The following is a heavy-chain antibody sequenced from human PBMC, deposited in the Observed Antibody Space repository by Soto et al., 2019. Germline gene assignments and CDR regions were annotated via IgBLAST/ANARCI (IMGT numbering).Heavy chain of an antibody. CDR3: VREVSPADKRQSALMDV. CDR2: INSDGSRT. Sequence: GGSLRLSYAASGFTISRLWMHWLRRAPGKELVWVSRINSDGSRTSYADSRNSRITTSSDNANNTLYLQMNRLRVEDTALYYCVREVSPADKRQSALMDVWGQGTTVTVSS. D-gene: IGHD2-2*01. J-gene: IGHJ6*02. V-gene: IGHV3-74*01. CDR1: GFTISRLW.